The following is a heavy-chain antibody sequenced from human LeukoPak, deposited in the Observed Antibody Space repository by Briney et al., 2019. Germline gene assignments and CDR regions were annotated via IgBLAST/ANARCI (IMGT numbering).Heavy chain of an antibody. Sequence: GGPLRLSCAAFGFPFRNAWMSWSRKAPGRGLEWVRRIKSKTDGGTTDYAALVKGRFNISREDSKNTLYLQMNSLKTEDTAVYYCTTDQLSGYDCGSWGRGTLVSVSS. CDR2: IKSKTDGGTT. V-gene: IGHV3-15*01. D-gene: IGHD5-12*01. J-gene: IGHJ5*02. CDR1: GFPFRNAW. CDR3: TTDQLSGYDCGS.